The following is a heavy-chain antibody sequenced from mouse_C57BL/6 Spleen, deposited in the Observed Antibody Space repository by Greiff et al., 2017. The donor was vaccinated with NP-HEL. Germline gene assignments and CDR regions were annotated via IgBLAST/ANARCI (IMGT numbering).Heavy chain of an antibody. CDR2: IYPGSGST. J-gene: IGHJ2*01. V-gene: IGHV1-55*01. CDR3: ARDYGSYYFDY. Sequence: QVQLQQPGAELVKPGASVKMSCKASGYTFTSYWITWVKQRPGQGLEWIGDIYPGSGSTNYNEKFKSTATLTVDTSSSTAYMQISNLTSEDSAVYYCARDYGSYYFDYWGQGTTLTVSA. D-gene: IGHD1-1*01. CDR1: GYTFTSYW.